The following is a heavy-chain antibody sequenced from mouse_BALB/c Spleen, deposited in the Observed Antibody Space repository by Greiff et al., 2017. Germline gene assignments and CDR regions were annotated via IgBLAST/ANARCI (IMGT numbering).Heavy chain of an antibody. CDR3: ARSGYGRTFDY. Sequence: EVKLMESGPELVKPGASVKISCKASGYTFTDYNMHWVKQSHGKSLEWIGYIYPYNGGTGYNQKFKSKATLTVDNSSSTAYMELRSLTSEDSAVYYCARSGYGRTFDYWGQGTTLTVSS. V-gene: IGHV1S29*02. D-gene: IGHD1-1*01. CDR2: IYPYNGGT. CDR1: GYTFTDYN. J-gene: IGHJ2*01.